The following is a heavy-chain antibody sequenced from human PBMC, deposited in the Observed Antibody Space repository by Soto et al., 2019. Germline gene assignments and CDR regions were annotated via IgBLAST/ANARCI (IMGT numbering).Heavy chain of an antibody. J-gene: IGHJ4*02. Sequence: SETLSLTCSVSGGSISSSSYYWGWVRQPPGKGLEWIGTIYYSGSTYYNPSLKSRATISVDTSKNQFSLKLSSVTAADTAVYYCARQVGGTFDYWGQGTLVTVSS. CDR3: ARQVGGTFDY. CDR1: GGSISSSSYY. V-gene: IGHV4-39*01. CDR2: IYYSGST. D-gene: IGHD1-26*01.